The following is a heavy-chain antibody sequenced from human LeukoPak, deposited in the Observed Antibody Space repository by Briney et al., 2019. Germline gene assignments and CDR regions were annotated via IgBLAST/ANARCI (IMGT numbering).Heavy chain of an antibody. CDR2: IDPSDSYT. CDR1: GYSFTSYW. Sequence: GESLKISCKGSGYSFTSYWISWVRQMPGKGLEWMGRIDPSDSYTNHSPSFQGHVTISADKSISTAYLQWSSLKASDTAMYYCVRLYYYDSSGYYYFDYWGQGTLVTVSS. D-gene: IGHD3-22*01. V-gene: IGHV5-10-1*01. J-gene: IGHJ4*02. CDR3: VRLYYYDSSGYYYFDY.